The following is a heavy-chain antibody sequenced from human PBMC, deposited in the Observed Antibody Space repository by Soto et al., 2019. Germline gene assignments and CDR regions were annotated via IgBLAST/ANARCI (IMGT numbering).Heavy chain of an antibody. Sequence: GASVKVSCKASGYTFTSYYMHWVRQAPGQGLEWMGIINPSGGSTSYAQKFQGRVTMTRDTSTSTVYMELSSLRSEDTAVYYCARAGRWLQLLQAFDIWGQGTMVTVS. CDR2: INPSGGST. CDR1: GYTFTSYY. V-gene: IGHV1-46*01. J-gene: IGHJ3*02. D-gene: IGHD5-12*01. CDR3: ARAGRWLQLLQAFDI.